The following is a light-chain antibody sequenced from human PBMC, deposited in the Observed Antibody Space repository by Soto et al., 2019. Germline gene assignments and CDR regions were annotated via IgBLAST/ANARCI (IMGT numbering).Light chain of an antibody. CDR2: EAS. CDR3: CSYAGSTTFMI. Sequence: QSALTQPASVSGSPGQSITISCTGTSSDVGSYNLVSWYQQHPGKAPKLMIYEASERPSGVSTRFSGSKSGNTASLTISGLQAEDEADYYCCSYAGSTTFMIFGGGTTLTVL. CDR1: SSDVGSYNL. V-gene: IGLV2-23*02. J-gene: IGLJ2*01.